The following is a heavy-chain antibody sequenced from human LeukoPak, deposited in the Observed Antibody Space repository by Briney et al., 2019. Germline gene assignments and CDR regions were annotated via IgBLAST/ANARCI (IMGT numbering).Heavy chain of an antibody. CDR2: IYTSGST. CDR1: GGSISSGSYY. D-gene: IGHD3-10*01. J-gene: IGHJ6*03. Sequence: PSETMSLTCTVSGGSISSGSYYWSWIRQPAGKGLEWIGRIYTSGSTNYNPSLKSRVTISVDTSKNQFSLKLSSVTAADTAVYYCARVPYYYGSGSYIGIIYYYYCMDVWGKGTTVTVSS. V-gene: IGHV4-61*02. CDR3: ARVPYYYGSGSYIGIIYYYYCMDV.